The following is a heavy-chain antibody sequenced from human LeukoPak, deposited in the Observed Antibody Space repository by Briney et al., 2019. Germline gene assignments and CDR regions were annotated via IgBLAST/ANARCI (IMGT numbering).Heavy chain of an antibody. CDR1: GGSISSSSYY. D-gene: IGHD1-26*01. V-gene: IGHV4-39*07. CDR2: IYYSGST. J-gene: IGHJ5*02. Sequence: SETLSLTCTVSGGSISSSSYYWGWIRQPPGKGLEWIGSIYYSGSTYYNPSLKSRVTISVDTSKNQFSLKLSSVTAADTAVYYCARSRLIVGATRWFDPWGQGTLVTVSS. CDR3: ARSRLIVGATRWFDP.